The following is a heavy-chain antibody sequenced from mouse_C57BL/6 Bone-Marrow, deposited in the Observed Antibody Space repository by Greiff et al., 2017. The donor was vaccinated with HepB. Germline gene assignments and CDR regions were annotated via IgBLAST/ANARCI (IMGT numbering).Heavy chain of an antibody. CDR2: IYPRSGNT. J-gene: IGHJ2*01. CDR3: ARGSYYSNPRY. D-gene: IGHD2-5*01. Sequence: QVHVKQSGAELVRPGASVKLSCKASGYTFTSYGISWVKQRTGQGLEWIGEIYPRSGNTYYNEKFKGKTTLTADKSSSTAYMELRSLTSEDSAVYFCARGSYYSNPRYWGQGTTLTVSS. V-gene: IGHV1-81*01. CDR1: GYTFTSYG.